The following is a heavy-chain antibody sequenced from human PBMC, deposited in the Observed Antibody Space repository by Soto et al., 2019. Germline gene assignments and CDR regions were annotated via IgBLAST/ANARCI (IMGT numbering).Heavy chain of an antibody. CDR3: ARVSRITGTTIEDY. Sequence: EVQLVESGGGLVQPGGSLRLSCAASGFTFSSYWMHWVRQAPGKGLVWVSRINSDGSSTSYADSVKGRFTISRDNPKNTLYLQMNSLRAEDTAVYYCARVSRITGTTIEDYWGQGTLVTVSS. V-gene: IGHV3-74*01. CDR1: GFTFSSYW. J-gene: IGHJ4*02. D-gene: IGHD1-20*01. CDR2: INSDGSST.